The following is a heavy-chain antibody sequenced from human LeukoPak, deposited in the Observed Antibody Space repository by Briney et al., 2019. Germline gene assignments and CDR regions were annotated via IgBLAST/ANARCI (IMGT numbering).Heavy chain of an antibody. CDR1: GFIFSTYS. J-gene: IGHJ6*03. CDR3: ARDDHYNYYYMDV. Sequence: PGGSLRLSCAASGFIFSTYSMNWVRQAPGKGLEWVSYISSGSNTIYYADSVKGRFTISRDNAENTLYLQMNSLGAEDTAVYYCARDDHYNYYYMDVWAKGPRSPSP. V-gene: IGHV3-48*01. CDR2: ISSGSNTI.